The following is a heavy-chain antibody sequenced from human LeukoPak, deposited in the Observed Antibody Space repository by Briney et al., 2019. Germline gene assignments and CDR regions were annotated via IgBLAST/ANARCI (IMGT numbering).Heavy chain of an antibody. CDR3: SKVRVVFNWNYAYYFDY. V-gene: IGHV3-23*01. CDR2: ISGSGIGT. CDR1: GFTFSSYA. J-gene: IGHJ4*02. Sequence: GGSLRLSCAASGFTFSSYAMSWVRQAPGKGLEWVSAISGSGIGTYYADSVKGRFTISRDNSRNTLYLQMNSLRAEDTAVYYCSKVRVVFNWNYAYYFDYWGQGTLVTVSS. D-gene: IGHD1-7*01.